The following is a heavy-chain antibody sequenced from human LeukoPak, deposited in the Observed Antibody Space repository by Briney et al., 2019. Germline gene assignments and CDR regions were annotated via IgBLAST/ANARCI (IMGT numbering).Heavy chain of an antibody. J-gene: IGHJ6*04. CDR2: ISSSSSYI. V-gene: IGHV3-21*01. CDR3: AELGITMIGGV. CDR1: GFTFSSYG. Sequence: AGGSLRLSCAASGFTFSSYGMNWVRQAPGKGLEWVSSISSSSSYIYYADSVKGRFTISRDNAKNSLYLQMNSLRAEDTAVYYCAELGITMIGGVWGKGTTVTISS. D-gene: IGHD3-10*02.